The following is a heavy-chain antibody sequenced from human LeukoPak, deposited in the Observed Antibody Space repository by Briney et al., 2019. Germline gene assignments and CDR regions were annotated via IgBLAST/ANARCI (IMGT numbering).Heavy chain of an antibody. CDR1: GFTFSSYS. Sequence: PGGSLRLSCAASGFTFSSYSMNWVRQAPGKGLEWVSSISSSSSYIYYADSVKGRFTISRDNAKNSLYLQMNSLRAEDTAVYYCASGRSSWYLGYFDLWGRGTLVTVSS. CDR2: ISSSSSYI. V-gene: IGHV3-21*01. CDR3: ASGRSSWYLGYFDL. J-gene: IGHJ2*01. D-gene: IGHD6-13*01.